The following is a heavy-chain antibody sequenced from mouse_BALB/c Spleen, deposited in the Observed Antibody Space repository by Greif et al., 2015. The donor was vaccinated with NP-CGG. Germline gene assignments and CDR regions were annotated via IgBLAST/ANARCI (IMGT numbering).Heavy chain of an antibody. D-gene: IGHD4-1*01. V-gene: IGHV1-84*02. CDR3: ARRTGTEAMDY. CDR2: IYPGSGNT. Sequence: LQESGPELVKPGASVKISCKASGYTFTDYYINWVNQKPGQGLEWIEWIYPGSGNTRYNGKFKGKATLTVDTSSSTAYMQFSSLTSEDTTVYFCARRTGTEAMDYWGQGTSVTVSS. J-gene: IGHJ4*01. CDR1: GYTFTDYY.